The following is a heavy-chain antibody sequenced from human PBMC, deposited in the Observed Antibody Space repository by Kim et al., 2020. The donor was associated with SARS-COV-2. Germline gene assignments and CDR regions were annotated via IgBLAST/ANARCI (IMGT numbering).Heavy chain of an antibody. Sequence: GGSLRLSCAASMFTVNRWLRWVRQAPGKGLEWVGHIRSQTDGGTTDYAAAVRGRFTISRDDSKSMLYLQMNSLKPEDTAVYYCTTLYRFDPWGQGSLVTV. CDR3: TTLYRFDP. CDR1: MFTVNRW. D-gene: IGHD3-16*01. J-gene: IGHJ5*02. V-gene: IGHV3-15*01. CDR2: IRSQTDGGTT.